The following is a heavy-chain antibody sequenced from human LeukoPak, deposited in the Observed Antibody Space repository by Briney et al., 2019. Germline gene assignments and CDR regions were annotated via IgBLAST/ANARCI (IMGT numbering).Heavy chain of an antibody. J-gene: IGHJ6*04. CDR3: AELGITMIGGV. CDR1: GFTFSNYW. D-gene: IGHD3-10*02. Sequence: PGGSLRLSCAASGFTFSNYWMHWVRQDPGKGLVWVSFINPDGSTTNYADSVKGRFTISRDNAKNALYLQMNSLRAEDTVVYYCAELGITMIGGVWGKGTTVTISS. CDR2: INPDGSTT. V-gene: IGHV3-74*01.